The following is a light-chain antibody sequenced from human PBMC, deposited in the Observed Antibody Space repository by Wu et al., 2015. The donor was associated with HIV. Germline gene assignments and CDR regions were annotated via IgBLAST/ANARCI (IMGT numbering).Light chain of an antibody. Sequence: GTRTLSCRPSQSVTGTYISWYQQRVGQPPRLLIYDASIRATGIPDRFSGRESGTDFTLTISRVEPEDFAVYFCHHYGDTPTFGQGTKVEVK. J-gene: IGKJ1*01. CDR2: DAS. CDR3: HHYGDTPT. V-gene: IGKV3-20*01. CDR1: QSVTGTY.